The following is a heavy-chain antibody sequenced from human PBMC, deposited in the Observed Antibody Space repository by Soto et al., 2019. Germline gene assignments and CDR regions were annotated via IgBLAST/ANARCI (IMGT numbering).Heavy chain of an antibody. J-gene: IGHJ4*02. D-gene: IGHD2-2*01. V-gene: IGHV6-1*01. Sequence: SQTLSLTCAISGDSVSSNSAAWNWIRQSPSRGLEWLGRTYYRSKWYNDYAVSVKSRITINPDTSKNQFSLQLNSVTPEDTAVYYCARGDDQDIVVVPAAPTHFDYWGQGTLVTVSS. CDR3: ARGDDQDIVVVPAAPTHFDY. CDR1: GDSVSSNSAA. CDR2: TYYRSKWYN.